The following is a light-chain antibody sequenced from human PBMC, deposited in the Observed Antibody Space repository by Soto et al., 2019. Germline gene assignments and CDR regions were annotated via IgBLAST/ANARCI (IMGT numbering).Light chain of an antibody. CDR2: LNSDGSH. CDR1: SGHSSYA. CDR3: QTWGTGIHVV. J-gene: IGLJ2*01. Sequence: QPVLTQSPSASASLGASVKLTCTLSSGHSSYAIAWHQQQPERGPRYLMRLNSDGSHSKGDGIPDRFSGSMSGAERYLTISSLQSEDEADYYCQTWGTGIHVVFGGGTKVTVL. V-gene: IGLV4-69*01.